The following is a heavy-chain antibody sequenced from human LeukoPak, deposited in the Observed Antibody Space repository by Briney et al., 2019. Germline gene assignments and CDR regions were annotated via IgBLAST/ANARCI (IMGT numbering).Heavy chain of an antibody. CDR1: GYTFTGYY. Sequence: ASVKVSCKASGYTFTGYYMHWVRQAPGQGLEWMGWINPNSGGTNYAQKFQGRVTMTRDTSISTAYMELSRLRSDGTAVYYCARGGYYGSGSYNYWGQGTLVTVSS. V-gene: IGHV1-2*02. J-gene: IGHJ4*02. CDR2: INPNSGGT. CDR3: ARGGYYGSGSYNY. D-gene: IGHD3-10*01.